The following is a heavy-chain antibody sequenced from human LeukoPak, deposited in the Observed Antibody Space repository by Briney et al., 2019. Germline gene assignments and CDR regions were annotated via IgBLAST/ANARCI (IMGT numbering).Heavy chain of an antibody. CDR2: ISGSGDKT. Sequence: GGSLRLSCAASGFTFSSYAMSWVRQTPGKGLEWVSGISGSGDKTCYADSVKGRFTISRDNSKNTLYLQMNSLRAEDTALYYCAKDRREQLPYNWFGPWGQGTLVTVSS. CDR1: GFTFSSYA. D-gene: IGHD6-13*01. CDR3: AKDRREQLPYNWFGP. V-gene: IGHV3-23*01. J-gene: IGHJ5*02.